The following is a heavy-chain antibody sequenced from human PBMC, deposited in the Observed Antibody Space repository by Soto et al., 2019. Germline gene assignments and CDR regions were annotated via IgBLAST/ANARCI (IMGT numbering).Heavy chain of an antibody. CDR1: GYAFTTYY. V-gene: IGHV1-46*03. Sequence: QVHLVQSGAGVQKPGASVKVSCKTSGYAFTTYYMHWVRQAPGQGLEWMGIINPDGGSTNYAQKFQGRLTMTRDTSTSTVYMELSSLRSGDTAVYFCARSPYGVFHFDYWGQGTLVPVSS. D-gene: IGHD4-17*01. CDR2: INPDGGST. J-gene: IGHJ4*02. CDR3: ARSPYGVFHFDY.